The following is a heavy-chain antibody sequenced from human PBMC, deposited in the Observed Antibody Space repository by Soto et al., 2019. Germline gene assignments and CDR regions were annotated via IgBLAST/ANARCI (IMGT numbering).Heavy chain of an antibody. J-gene: IGHJ6*02. V-gene: IGHV1-18*01. CDR2: ISAYNGNT. CDR3: ARVGYYGSGSYGRVGFGNEYYYYGMDV. Sequence: GASVKVSCKASGYTFTSYGISWVRQAPGQGLEWMGWISAYNGNTNYAQKLQGRVTMTTDTSTSTAYMELRSLRSDDTAVYYCARVGYYGSGSYGRVGFGNEYYYYGMDVWGQGTTVTVSS. D-gene: IGHD3-10*01. CDR1: GYTFTSYG.